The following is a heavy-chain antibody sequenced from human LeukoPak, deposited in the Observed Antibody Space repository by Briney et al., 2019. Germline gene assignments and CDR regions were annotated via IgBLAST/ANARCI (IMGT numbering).Heavy chain of an antibody. V-gene: IGHV1-2*02. CDR3: ARESLVGATPFDY. CDR1: GYTFTGHY. Sequence: GASVRVSCKASGYTFTGHYVHWLRQAPGQGLEWMAWINPNSGGTNYAQKFQGRVTMTRDTSISTAYMELSRLRSDDTAVYYCARESLVGATPFDYWGQGTLVTVSS. D-gene: IGHD1-26*01. CDR2: INPNSGGT. J-gene: IGHJ4*02.